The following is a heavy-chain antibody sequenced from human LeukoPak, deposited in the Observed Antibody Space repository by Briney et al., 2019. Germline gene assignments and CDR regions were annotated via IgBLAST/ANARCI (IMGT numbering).Heavy chain of an antibody. V-gene: IGHV4-39*01. CDR2: IYYSGNT. Sequence: PSETLSLTCTVSGVSISSSNSYWGWIRQPPGKGLEWIGSIYYSGNTYYNASLKSQVSISIDTSKNQFSLKLSSVTAADTAVYYCARVRSRIAAALIGSAFDIWGQGTMVTVSS. CDR3: ARVRSRIAAALIGSAFDI. D-gene: IGHD6-13*01. CDR1: GVSISSSNSY. J-gene: IGHJ3*02.